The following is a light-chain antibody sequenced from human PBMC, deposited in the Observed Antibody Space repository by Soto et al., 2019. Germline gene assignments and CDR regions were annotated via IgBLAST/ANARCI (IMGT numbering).Light chain of an antibody. Sequence: ETVLTHSPGTLSLSPCERATLSFSAIQSVSSSSLAWYQQRPGQAPRLLIYGTSSRATGIPDRFSGSGSGTDFTLTISRLEPEDFAVYFCQRYGSSPLITFGQGTRLEIK. V-gene: IGKV3-20*01. CDR1: QSVSSSS. J-gene: IGKJ5*01. CDR3: QRYGSSPLIT. CDR2: GTS.